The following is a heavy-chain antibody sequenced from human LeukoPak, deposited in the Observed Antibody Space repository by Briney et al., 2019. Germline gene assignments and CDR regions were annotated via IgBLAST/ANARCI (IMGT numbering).Heavy chain of an antibody. D-gene: IGHD1-26*01. CDR2: ISSSSSYI. CDR1: GFTFSSYS. V-gene: IGHV3-21*01. CDR3: ARDDKTWELLGQYYLDY. J-gene: IGHJ4*02. Sequence: GGSLRLSCAASGFTFSSYSMNWVRQAPGKGLEWVSSISSSSSYIYYADSVKGRFTISRDNAKNSLYLQMNSLRAEDTAVYYCARDDKTWELLGQYYLDYWGQGTLVTVSS.